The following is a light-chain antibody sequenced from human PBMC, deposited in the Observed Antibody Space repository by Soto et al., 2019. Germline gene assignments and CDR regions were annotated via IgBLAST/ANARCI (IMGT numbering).Light chain of an antibody. V-gene: IGLV1-47*02. CDR1: SSNIGGTNY. J-gene: IGLJ2*01. CDR2: SNN. Sequence: QSFLAQPPSASGTPGQKVFISCSGSSSNIGGTNYAYWYQQLPGAAPKLLMHSNNLRPSGVPERISGSKFGTAASLAISGLRSEDEAVYYCASWDDRLGAVIFGGGTKVTV. CDR3: ASWDDRLGAVI.